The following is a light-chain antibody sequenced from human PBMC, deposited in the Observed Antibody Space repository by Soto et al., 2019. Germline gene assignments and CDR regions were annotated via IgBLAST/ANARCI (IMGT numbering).Light chain of an antibody. J-gene: IGKJ1*01. V-gene: IGKV3-15*01. CDR1: QSVSST. CDR2: GAS. Sequence: EIVMPQSPATLSVSPGERATLSCRASQSVSSTLAWYQQKPGQAPRLLIYGASTRATGIPARFSGSWSGTEFSLTNSSLQSEVFAVYYCQQYNNWPQAFGQGTKVEIK. CDR3: QQYNNWPQA.